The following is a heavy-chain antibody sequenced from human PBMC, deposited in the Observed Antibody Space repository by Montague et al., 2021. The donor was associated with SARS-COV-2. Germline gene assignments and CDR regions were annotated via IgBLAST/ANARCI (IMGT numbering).Heavy chain of an antibody. V-gene: IGHV4-59*12. D-gene: IGHD4-11*01. CDR2: IYHSGST. CDR1: GGSFSTYY. J-gene: IGHJ2*01. Sequence: SETLSLTCTVSGGSFSTYYWTWIRQPPGKGLEWIGDIYHSGSTNYNPSLKSRVTISVDTSKNQFSLKLSSVTAADTAMYYCARDGYSSPHNYRYLDLWGQGTLVTVSS. CDR3: ARDGYSSPHNYRYLDL.